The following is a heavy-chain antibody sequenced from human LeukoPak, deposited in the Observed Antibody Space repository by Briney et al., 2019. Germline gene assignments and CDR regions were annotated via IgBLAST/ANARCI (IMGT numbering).Heavy chain of an antibody. CDR1: GYTFTNYG. Sequence: ASVKVSCKASGYTFTNYGINWVRQAPGQGLEWMGYISAYNGNTNYAQKFQGRVTMTTDTSTNTVYVELRSLRSDDTAVYYCARGAVAQYYFDYWGQGTLVTVSS. V-gene: IGHV1-18*01. CDR3: ARGAVAQYYFDY. J-gene: IGHJ4*02. D-gene: IGHD4-23*01. CDR2: ISAYNGNT.